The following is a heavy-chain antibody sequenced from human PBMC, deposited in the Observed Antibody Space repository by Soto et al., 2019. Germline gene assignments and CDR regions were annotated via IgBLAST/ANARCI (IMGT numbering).Heavy chain of an antibody. J-gene: IGHJ6*03. CDR2: IYYSGST. CDR1: GGSISSYY. D-gene: IGHD4-17*01. Sequence: SETLSLTCTVSGGSISSYYWSWIRQPPGKGLEWIGYIYYSGSTNYNPSLKSRVTISVDTSKNQFSLKLSSVTAADTAVYYCARMGATTVTTYYYYYYYMDVWGKGTTVTVSS. V-gene: IGHV4-59*01. CDR3: ARMGATTVTTYYYYYYYMDV.